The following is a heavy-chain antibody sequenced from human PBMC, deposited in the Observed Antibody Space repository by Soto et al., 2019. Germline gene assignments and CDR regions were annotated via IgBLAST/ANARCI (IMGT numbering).Heavy chain of an antibody. CDR3: AKGVWSGSYSDAFDI. V-gene: IGHV3-30*18. D-gene: IGHD1-26*01. Sequence: QVQLVESGGGVVQPGRSLRLSCAASGFTFSSYGMHWVRQAPGKGLEWVAVISYDGSNKYYADSVKGRFTISRDNSKNKLYLQMNSLRAEDTAVYYCAKGVWSGSYSDAFDIWGQGTMVTVSS. CDR1: GFTFSSYG. CDR2: ISYDGSNK. J-gene: IGHJ3*02.